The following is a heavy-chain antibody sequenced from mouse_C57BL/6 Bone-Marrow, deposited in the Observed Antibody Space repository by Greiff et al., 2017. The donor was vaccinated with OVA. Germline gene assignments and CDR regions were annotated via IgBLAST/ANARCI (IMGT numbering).Heavy chain of an antibody. CDR1: GYTFTSYW. CDR2: IYPSDSDT. CDR3: ARQWYYGSSYVYYYAMDY. D-gene: IGHD1-1*01. J-gene: IGHJ4*01. Sequence: VQLQQPGAELVRPGSSVKLSCKASGYTFTSYWMDWVKQRPGQGLEWIGNIYPSDSDTHYNQKFKDKATLTVDKYSSTAYMQLRSLTSEDSAVYYCARQWYYGSSYVYYYAMDYWGQGTSVTVSS. V-gene: IGHV1-61*01.